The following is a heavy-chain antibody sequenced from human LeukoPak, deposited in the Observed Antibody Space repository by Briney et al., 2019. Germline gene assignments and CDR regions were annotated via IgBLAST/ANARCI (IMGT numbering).Heavy chain of an antibody. CDR2: INTDGSST. V-gene: IGHV3-74*01. J-gene: IGHJ5*02. CDR3: ARGNLGSRWFDP. Sequence: GGSLRLSCAASGFTFSSYWMHWVRQAPGKGLVWVSRINTDGSSTSYADSVKGRFTISRDNAKNTLYLQMNSLRAEDTAVYYCARGNLGSRWFDPWGQGTLVTVSS. D-gene: IGHD1-14*01. CDR1: GFTFSSYW.